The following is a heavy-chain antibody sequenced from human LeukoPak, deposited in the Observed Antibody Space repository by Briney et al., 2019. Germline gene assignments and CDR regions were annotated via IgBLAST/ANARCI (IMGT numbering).Heavy chain of an antibody. J-gene: IGHJ5*02. CDR3: ARSPRSGRYRWFDP. CDR1: GGSISSYY. D-gene: IGHD6-19*01. V-gene: IGHV4-4*07. CDR2: IYTSGST. Sequence: SETLSLTCTVSGGSISSYYWSWIRQPAGKGLEWIGRIYTSGSTNYNPSLKSRVTMSVDTSKNQFSLKLSSVTAADTAVYYCARSPRSGRYRWFDPWGQGTLVTVSS.